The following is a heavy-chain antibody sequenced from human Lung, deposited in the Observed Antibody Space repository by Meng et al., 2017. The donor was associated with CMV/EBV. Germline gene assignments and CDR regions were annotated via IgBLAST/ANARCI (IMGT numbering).Heavy chain of an antibody. CDR1: GFTFSSYG. J-gene: IGHJ4*02. CDR2: IWYDGSNK. CDR3: AAPSCTTTFCSSYFDY. Sequence: GESLKISCAASGFTFSSYGMHWVRQAPGKGLEWVAVIWYDGSNKYYADSVKGRFTISRDNAKNSLFLQMNSLRGEDTAVYYCAAPSCTTTFCSSYFDYWGQGALVTVSS. D-gene: IGHD2-2*01. V-gene: IGHV3-33*03.